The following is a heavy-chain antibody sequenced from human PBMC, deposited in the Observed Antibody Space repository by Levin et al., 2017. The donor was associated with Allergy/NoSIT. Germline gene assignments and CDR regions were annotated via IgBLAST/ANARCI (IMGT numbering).Heavy chain of an antibody. V-gene: IGHV3-66*02. J-gene: IGHJ2*01. D-gene: IGHD5-18*01. CDR3: ARDSDLAPFTANWYFDL. CDR1: GFTVSSTY. Sequence: QAGGSLRLSCAVSGFTVSSTYMSWVRQAPGKGPEWVSVIYSGGFTYYADSVKGRFTVSRDTSKNTLSLQMNSLRTEDTGIYYCARDSDLAPFTANWYFDLWGRGTLVTVSS. CDR2: IYSGGFT.